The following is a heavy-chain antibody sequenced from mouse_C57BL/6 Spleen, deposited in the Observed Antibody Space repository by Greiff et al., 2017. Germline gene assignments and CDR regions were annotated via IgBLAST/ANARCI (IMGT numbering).Heavy chain of an antibody. CDR3: GGHGDGDYFDY. V-gene: IGHV1-62-2*01. Sequence: QVQLQQSGAELVKPGASVKLSCKASGYTFTEYTIHWVKQRSGQGMEWIGWFYPGSGSIKYNEKFKDKATLTADKSSSTVYMQVSRLTSEDATDNFCGGHGDGDYFDYWGQGTTLTVSS. J-gene: IGHJ2*01. CDR1: GYTFTEYT. D-gene: IGHD1-1*02. CDR2: FYPGSGSI.